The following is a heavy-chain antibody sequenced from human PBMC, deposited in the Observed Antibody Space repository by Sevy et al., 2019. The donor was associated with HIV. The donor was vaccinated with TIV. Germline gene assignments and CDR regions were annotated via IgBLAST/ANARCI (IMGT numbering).Heavy chain of an antibody. D-gene: IGHD3-3*01. CDR2: IFYSGST. J-gene: IGHJ6*02. CDR1: GGSISSYS. Sequence: ETLSLTCTVSGGSISSYSWSWIRQPPGKRLEWIGYIFYSGSTNYNPSLKSRVTISVDTSKNQFSLKLSSVTAADTAVYYCARIGKVLRFLEWFPFGMDVWGQGTTVTVSS. CDR3: ARIGKVLRFLEWFPFGMDV. V-gene: IGHV4-59*01.